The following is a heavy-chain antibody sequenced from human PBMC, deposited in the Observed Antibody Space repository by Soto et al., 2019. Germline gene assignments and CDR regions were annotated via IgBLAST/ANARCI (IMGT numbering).Heavy chain of an antibody. Sequence: QVQLVESGGGVVQPGRSQRLSCAASGFSFRNYALHWVRQAPGKGLEWVAVIPYDGGNKYYADSVRGRFTISRDNSNATLYLQMNSLRPADTALYYCARDLSMGGFAPWGQGTLVTVSS. CDR1: GFSFRNYA. V-gene: IGHV3-30-3*01. CDR2: IPYDGGNK. CDR3: ARDLSMGGFAP. J-gene: IGHJ5*02. D-gene: IGHD3-16*01.